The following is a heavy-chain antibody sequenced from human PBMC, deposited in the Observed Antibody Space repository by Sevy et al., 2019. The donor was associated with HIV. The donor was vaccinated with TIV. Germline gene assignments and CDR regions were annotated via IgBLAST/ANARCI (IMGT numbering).Heavy chain of an antibody. V-gene: IGHV3-30*12. D-gene: IGHD2-8*01. CDR3: AREGCTKPHDY. J-gene: IGHJ4*02. CDR1: GFTFSGYG. Sequence: GGSLRLSCAASGFTFSGYGMHWVRQTPDKGLEWVSTLSFGCGEINYADSVKGRFTISRDNSKSSVYLQMNNLRPEDTAVYYCAREGCTKPHDYWGQGTLVTVSS. CDR2: LSFGCGEI.